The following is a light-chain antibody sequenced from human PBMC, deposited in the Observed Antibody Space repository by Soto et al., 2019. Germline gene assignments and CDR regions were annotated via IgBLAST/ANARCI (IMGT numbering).Light chain of an antibody. Sequence: EVVLTQSPGTLSLSPGERATLSCRASQSVSLNYLAWYQQKPGQTPRLLIYGASSRATGIPDRFSGSGSGTDFTLTIGRLEPEDFAVYYCQQYGSAPYSFGQGTKLDIK. CDR3: QQYGSAPYS. J-gene: IGKJ2*03. V-gene: IGKV3-20*01. CDR1: QSVSLNY. CDR2: GAS.